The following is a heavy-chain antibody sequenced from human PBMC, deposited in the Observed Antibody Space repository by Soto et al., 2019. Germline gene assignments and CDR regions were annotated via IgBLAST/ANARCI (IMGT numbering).Heavy chain of an antibody. CDR1: GGSISGSLYY. V-gene: IGHV4-39*01. J-gene: IGHJ5*02. CDR2: IFYGRST. D-gene: IGHD5-12*01. CDR3: ARLGGYSGYDPFDP. Sequence: QLQLQESGPGLVKPSETLSLTCTVSGGSISGSLYYWGWIRQPPGKGLEWIGSIFYGRSTYYNPSPKSRVTISVDSSKNPFSLKLSSVTAADPSVYYCARLGGYSGYDPFDPWGQGTLVTVSS.